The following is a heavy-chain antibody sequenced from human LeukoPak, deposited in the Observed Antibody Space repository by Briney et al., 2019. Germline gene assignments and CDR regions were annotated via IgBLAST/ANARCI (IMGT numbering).Heavy chain of an antibody. CDR2: INHSGST. CDR1: GGSFSGYY. CDR3: ARGSVNYCSSTCCSGAFDI. Sequence: SETLSLTCAVYGGSFSGYYWSWIRQPPGKGLEWIGEINHSGSTNYNPSLKSRVTISVDTSKNQFSLKLSSVTAADTAVYYCARGSVNYCSSTCCSGAFDIWGQGTMVTVSS. D-gene: IGHD2-2*01. J-gene: IGHJ3*02. V-gene: IGHV4-34*01.